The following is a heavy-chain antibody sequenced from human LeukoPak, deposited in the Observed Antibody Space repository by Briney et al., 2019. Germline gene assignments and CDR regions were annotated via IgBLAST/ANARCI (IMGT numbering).Heavy chain of an antibody. Sequence: GGSLRLSCAASRFTFSSYSMNWVRQAPGKGLEWVSSISSTSSYIYYADSVKGRFTISRDNAKNSLYLQMNSLRAEDTAVYYCARNPYYYDSSGHFDYWGQGTLVTVSS. J-gene: IGHJ4*02. CDR1: RFTFSSYS. V-gene: IGHV3-21*01. CDR3: ARNPYYYDSSGHFDY. D-gene: IGHD3-22*01. CDR2: ISSTSSYI.